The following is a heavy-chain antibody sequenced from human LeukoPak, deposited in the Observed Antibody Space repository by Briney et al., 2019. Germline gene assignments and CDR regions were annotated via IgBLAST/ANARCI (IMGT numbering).Heavy chain of an antibody. V-gene: IGHV1-46*01. CDR3: ARATYSSGWADP. D-gene: IGHD6-19*01. Sequence: ASVKVSCKASGYTFTSYYMHWVRQAPGQGLEWMGIINPSGGSTSYAQKFQGRVTMTRDTSISTAYMELSRLRSDDTAVYYCARATYSSGWADPWGQGTLVTISS. J-gene: IGHJ5*02. CDR1: GYTFTSYY. CDR2: INPSGGST.